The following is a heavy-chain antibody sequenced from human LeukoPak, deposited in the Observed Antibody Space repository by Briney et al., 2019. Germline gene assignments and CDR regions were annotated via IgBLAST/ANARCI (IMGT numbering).Heavy chain of an antibody. D-gene: IGHD2-2*03. V-gene: IGHV1-18*01. CDR1: GYTFTSYG. CDR3: ARLDIVVVPAAMRDSYYYYYGMDV. Sequence: ASVKVSCKASGYTFTSYGISWVRQAPGQGLEWMGWISAYNGSTNYAQKLQGRVTMTTDTSTSTAYMELRSLRSDDTAVYYCARLDIVVVPAAMRDSYYYYYGMDVWGQGTTVTVSS. CDR2: ISAYNGST. J-gene: IGHJ6*02.